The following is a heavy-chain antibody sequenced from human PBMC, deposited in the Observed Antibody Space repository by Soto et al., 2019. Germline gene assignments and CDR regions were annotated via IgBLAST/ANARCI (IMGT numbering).Heavy chain of an antibody. Sequence: SETLSLTCAVSGGSISRGNWGSWVRQPPGKGLEWIGEIYHSGSTNYNPSLKSRVTISVDKSKNQFSLNLSSVTAADTAVYYCARADDYGDSFDYWGQRTLVTVSS. J-gene: IGHJ4*02. D-gene: IGHD4-17*01. CDR3: ARADDYGDSFDY. CDR2: IYHSGST. V-gene: IGHV4-4*02. CDR1: GGSISRGNW.